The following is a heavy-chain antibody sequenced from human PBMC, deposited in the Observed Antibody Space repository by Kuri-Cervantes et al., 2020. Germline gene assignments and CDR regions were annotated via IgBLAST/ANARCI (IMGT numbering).Heavy chain of an antibody. CDR1: GGSFSGYY. D-gene: IGHD5-18*01. J-gene: IGHJ4*02. Sequence: ESLKISCAVYGGSFSGYYWSWIRQPPGKGLEWIGEINHSGSTNYNPSLRSRVTISVDTSKNQFSLKLSSVTAADTAVYYCELTDTAMIPAYFFDYWGQGTLVTVSS. CDR3: ELTDTAMIPAYFFDY. V-gene: IGHV4-34*01. CDR2: INHSGST.